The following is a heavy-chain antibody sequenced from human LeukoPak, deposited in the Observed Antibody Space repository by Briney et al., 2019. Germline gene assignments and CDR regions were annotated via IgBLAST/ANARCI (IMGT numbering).Heavy chain of an antibody. D-gene: IGHD3/OR15-3a*01. Sequence: GGSLRLSCAASGFTFSSYAMSWVRQAPGKGLEWVSAISGSGGSTYYADSVKGRFTISRDNSKNTLYLQTNSLSAEDTAVYYCARDGPFWTEGYFDLWGRGTLVTVSS. V-gene: IGHV3-23*01. J-gene: IGHJ2*01. CDR3: ARDGPFWTEGYFDL. CDR1: GFTFSSYA. CDR2: ISGSGGST.